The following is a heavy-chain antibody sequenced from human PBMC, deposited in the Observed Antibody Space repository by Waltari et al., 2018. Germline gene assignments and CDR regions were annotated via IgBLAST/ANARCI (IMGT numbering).Heavy chain of an antibody. J-gene: IGHJ4*02. V-gene: IGHV4-38-2*01. CDR3: ARLTVQGVIIHFDY. D-gene: IGHD3-10*01. CDR2: IYHSGST. Sequence: QVQLQESGPGLVKPSETLSLTCAVSGYSISSGYYWGWIRQPPGKGLEWIGSIYHSGSTYYNPSLKCRVTISVDTSKNQFSLKLSSVTAADTAVYYCARLTVQGVIIHFDYWGQGTLVTVSS. CDR1: GYSISSGYY.